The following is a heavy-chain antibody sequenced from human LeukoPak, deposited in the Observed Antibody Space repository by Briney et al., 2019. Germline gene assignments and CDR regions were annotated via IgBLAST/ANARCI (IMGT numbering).Heavy chain of an antibody. V-gene: IGHV1-2*02. J-gene: IGHJ6*03. CDR3: AKNVDTAMASYYNYYMDV. Sequence: ASVKVSCKASGYIFTGYYMHWVRQAPGQGLEWMGWINPNSSGTKYAQKFQGRVTMTRDTSISTAYMELSRLTSDDTAVYYCAKNVDTAMASYYNYYMDVWGKGTTVTVSS. CDR1: GYIFTGYY. D-gene: IGHD5-18*01. CDR2: INPNSSGT.